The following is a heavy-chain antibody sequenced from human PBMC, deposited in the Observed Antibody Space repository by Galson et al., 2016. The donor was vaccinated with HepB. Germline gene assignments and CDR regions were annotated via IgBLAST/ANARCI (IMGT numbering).Heavy chain of an antibody. CDR1: GDSVSSNSAA. V-gene: IGHV6-1*01. Sequence: CAISGDSVSSNSAAWNWIRQSPSRGLEWLGRTYYRSKYYNDYAVSMKSRITINPDTSKNQFSLQLSSVTAADTVVYYCARSKEGARPPEIWGQGTMVIVSS. CDR3: ARSKEGARPPEI. J-gene: IGHJ3*02. CDR2: TYYRSKYYN. D-gene: IGHD1-14*01.